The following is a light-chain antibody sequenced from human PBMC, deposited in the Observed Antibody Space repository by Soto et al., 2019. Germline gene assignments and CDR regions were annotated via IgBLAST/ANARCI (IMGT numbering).Light chain of an antibody. CDR1: PAIASF. Sequence: IQLTQSPSSLSASVGDRVTITCRASPAIASFLAWYQQKPGTAPKLLIYGASTLQSGVPSRFSGSRSGTDYTLTIASMQTEAFANYSCQQLNGPPWTFGQGTKVDIK. V-gene: IGKV1-9*01. CDR3: QQLNGPPWT. CDR2: GAS. J-gene: IGKJ1*01.